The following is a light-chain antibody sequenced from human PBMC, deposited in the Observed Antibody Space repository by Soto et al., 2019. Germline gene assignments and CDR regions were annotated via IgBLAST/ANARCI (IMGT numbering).Light chain of an antibody. CDR2: DAS. CDR1: QTVNTY. CDR3: QQRGTSIT. V-gene: IGKV3-11*01. J-gene: IGKJ5*01. Sequence: IVLTQSPATLSLWPGETAVLSCRASQTVNTYLSWYQQRPGQAPRLLIYDASNRVPGIPARFSGSGSGTDFTLTIRSLEPEDFALYYCQQRGTSITFGQGTRLEIE.